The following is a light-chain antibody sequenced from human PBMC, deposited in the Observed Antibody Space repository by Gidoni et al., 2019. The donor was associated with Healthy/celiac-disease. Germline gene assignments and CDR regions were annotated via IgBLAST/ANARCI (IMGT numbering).Light chain of an antibody. CDR2: GAS. V-gene: IGKV3-15*01. CDR3: QQYNNWPPWT. Sequence: EIVMTQSPATLSVSPGERATLSCRDSQSVSSNLAWYQQKPGQAPRLLIYGASTRATGIPARFSGRGSGTEFTLTISSLQSEDFAVYYCQQYNNWPPWTFGQGTKVEIK. CDR1: QSVSSN. J-gene: IGKJ1*01.